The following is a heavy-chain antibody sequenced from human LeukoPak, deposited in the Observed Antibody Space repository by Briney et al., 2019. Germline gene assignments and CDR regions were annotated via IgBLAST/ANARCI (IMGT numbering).Heavy chain of an antibody. CDR2: IWYDGSNK. Sequence: GGSLRLSCAASGFTFSSYGMHWVRQAPGKGLEWVSVIWYDGSNKYYADSVKGRFTISRDNSKITLYLQMNSLRAEDTAVYYCAKDYYGPSGGIDYWGQGTLVTVSS. CDR1: GFTFSSYG. CDR3: AKDYYGPSGGIDY. J-gene: IGHJ4*02. V-gene: IGHV3-33*06. D-gene: IGHD3-10*01.